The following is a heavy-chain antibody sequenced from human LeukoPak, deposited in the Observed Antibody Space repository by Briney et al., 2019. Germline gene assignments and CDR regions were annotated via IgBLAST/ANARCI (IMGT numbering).Heavy chain of an antibody. Sequence: SETLSLTCTVSGGSISSSAYYWGWIRQPPGKGLEWIGSVYYSGSTYYNPSLRSRVTISVDTSKNQFSLKLSSVTAADTAVYYCARVVDYYDSSGYYPRYYYYYMDVWGKGTTVTISS. CDR1: GGSISSSAYY. D-gene: IGHD3-22*01. J-gene: IGHJ6*03. CDR2: VYYSGST. V-gene: IGHV4-39*07. CDR3: ARVVDYYDSSGYYPRYYYYYMDV.